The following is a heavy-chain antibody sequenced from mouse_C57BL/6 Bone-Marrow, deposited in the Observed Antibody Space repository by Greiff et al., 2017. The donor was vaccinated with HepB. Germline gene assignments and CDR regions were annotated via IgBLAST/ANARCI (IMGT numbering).Heavy chain of an antibody. J-gene: IGHJ3*01. CDR3: ARAYYGFAY. CDR1: GFTFSDYG. Sequence: EVKVVESGGGLVKPGGSLKLSCAASGFTFSDYGMHWVRQAPEKGLEWVAYISSGSSTIYYADTVKGRFTISRDNAKNTLFLQMTSLRSEDTAMYYCARAYYGFAYWGQGTLVTVSA. CDR2: ISSGSSTI. D-gene: IGHD1-1*01. V-gene: IGHV5-17*01.